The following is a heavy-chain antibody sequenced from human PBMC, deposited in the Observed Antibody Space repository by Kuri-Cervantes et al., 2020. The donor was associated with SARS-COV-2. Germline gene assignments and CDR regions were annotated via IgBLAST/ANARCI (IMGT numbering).Heavy chain of an antibody. CDR1: GGSLRGYY. CDR2: INHSGST. Sequence: SETLSLTCAVDGGSLRGYYWGWIRQPPGKGLELIGEINHSGSTNYNPSLKSRVTISVDTSKNQFSLKLSSVTAADTAVYYCARGPYGSGSYLYHRINCFDAWGHGTLVTVSS. V-gene: IGHV4-34*01. D-gene: IGHD3-10*01. CDR3: ARGPYGSGSYLYHRINCFDA. J-gene: IGHJ5*01.